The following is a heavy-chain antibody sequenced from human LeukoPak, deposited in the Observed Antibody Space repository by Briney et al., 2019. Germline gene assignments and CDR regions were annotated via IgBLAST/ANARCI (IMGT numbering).Heavy chain of an antibody. D-gene: IGHD2-2*01. CDR2: TRNKANSYTT. Sequence: GGSLRLSCAASGFTFSDHYMDGVRQAPGKGLEWVGRTRNKANSYTTEYAASVNGRFTIPRDDSKISLYLQMNSLKTEDTAVYYCASALGYCSSTSCDYWGQGTLVTVSS. CDR3: ASALGYCSSTSCDY. J-gene: IGHJ4*02. CDR1: GFTFSDHY. V-gene: IGHV3-72*01.